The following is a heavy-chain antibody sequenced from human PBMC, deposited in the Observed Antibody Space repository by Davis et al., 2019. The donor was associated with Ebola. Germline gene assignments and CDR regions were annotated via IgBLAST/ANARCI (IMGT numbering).Heavy chain of an antibody. CDR2: IHNRGTT. V-gene: IGHV4-61*08. CDR1: SGSVNSNVYS. Sequence: MPSETLSLTCTVASGSVNSNVYSWNWIRQSPEKGLEWTGLIHNRGTTNYNPSLNSRVTISKDTSRNQFSLELRSVTAAATAVYYCAALFSGSYLAYVDVWGKGTTVTVS. D-gene: IGHD1-26*01. CDR3: AALFSGSYLAYVDV. J-gene: IGHJ6*03.